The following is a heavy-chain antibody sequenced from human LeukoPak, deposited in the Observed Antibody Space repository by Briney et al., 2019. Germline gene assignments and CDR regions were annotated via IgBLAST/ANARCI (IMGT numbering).Heavy chain of an antibody. CDR3: AGLGITMIGGA. D-gene: IGHD3-10*02. V-gene: IGHV3-48*04. Sequence: PGGTLRLSCAASGFTFSSYGMSWVRQAPGKGLEWVSYISSSGSTIYYADSVKGRFTISRDNAKNSLYLQMNSLRAEDTAVYYCAGLGITMIGGAWGKGTTVTISS. J-gene: IGHJ6*04. CDR2: ISSSGSTI. CDR1: GFTFSSYG.